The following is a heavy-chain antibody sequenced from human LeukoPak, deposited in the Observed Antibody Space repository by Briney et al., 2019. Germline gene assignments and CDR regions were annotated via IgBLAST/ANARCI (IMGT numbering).Heavy chain of an antibody. D-gene: IGHD2-2*01. CDR3: ARADCSSSTCYLRRSWFDP. V-gene: IGHV3-21*01. Sequence: GGSLRLSCAASGFTLSNYDMNWVRQAPGKGLEWVSSISTSSRYIYYKDSVRGRFTISRDDAKNSLYLEMNSLRAEDTAVYYCARADCSSSTCYLRRSWFDPWGQGTPVTVSS. CDR2: ISTSSRYI. J-gene: IGHJ5*02. CDR1: GFTLSNYD.